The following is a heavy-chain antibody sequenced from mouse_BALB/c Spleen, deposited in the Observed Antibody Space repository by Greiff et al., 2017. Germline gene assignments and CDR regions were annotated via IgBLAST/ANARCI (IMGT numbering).Heavy chain of an antibody. CDR3: AREGYYDGSSHGFAY. V-gene: IGHV5-12-2*01. CDR2: ISNGGGST. Sequence: EVQLVESGGGLVQPGGSLKLSCAASGFTFSSYTMSWVRQTPEKRLEWVAYISNGGGSTYYPDTVKGRFTISRNNAKNTLYLQMSSLTAEDTAMYYGAREGYYDGSSHGFAYWGQGTLVTVSA. CDR1: GFTFSSYT. J-gene: IGHJ3*01. D-gene: IGHD1-1*01.